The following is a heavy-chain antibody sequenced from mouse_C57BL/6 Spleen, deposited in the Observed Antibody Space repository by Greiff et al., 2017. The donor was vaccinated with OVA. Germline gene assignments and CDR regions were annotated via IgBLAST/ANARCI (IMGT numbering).Heavy chain of an antibody. Sequence: QVQLQQSGAELVKPGASVKISCKASGYAFSSYWMNWVKQRPGKGLEWIGQIYPGDGDTNYNGKFKGKATLTADKSSSTAYMQLSSLTSEDSAVYCGAREEETGTKGNYFDYGGQGTTLTVSA. CDR2: IYPGDGDT. V-gene: IGHV1-80*01. CDR1: GYAFSSYW. J-gene: IGHJ2*01. CDR3: AREEETGTKGNYFDY. D-gene: IGHD4-1*01.